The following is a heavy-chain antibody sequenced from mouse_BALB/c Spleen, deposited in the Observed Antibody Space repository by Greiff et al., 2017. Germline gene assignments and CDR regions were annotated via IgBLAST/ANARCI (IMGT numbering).Heavy chain of an antibody. V-gene: IGHV5-6-5*01. D-gene: IGHD2-2*01. Sequence: EVQLVESGGGLVKPGGSLKLSCAASGFTFSSYAMSWVRQTPEKRLEWVASISSGGSTYYPDSVKGRFTISRDNARNILYLQMSSLRSEDTAMYYCARGGYGYDENWFAYWGQGTLVTVSA. CDR1: GFTFSSYA. J-gene: IGHJ3*01. CDR3: ARGGYGYDENWFAY. CDR2: ISSGGST.